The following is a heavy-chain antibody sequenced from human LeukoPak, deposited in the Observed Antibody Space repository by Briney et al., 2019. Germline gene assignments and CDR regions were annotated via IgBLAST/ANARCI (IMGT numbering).Heavy chain of an antibody. D-gene: IGHD2-2*01. V-gene: IGHV1-18*01. Sequence: ASVKVSCKAFGYTFNNYGITWVRQAPGQGLEWMGWISAYNGNTNYAQKIQGRVTLTTDTSTNTAYMELRSLRFDDTAVYYCARGYSSSSSDYWGQGTLVTVSS. J-gene: IGHJ4*02. CDR1: GYTFNNYG. CDR3: ARGYSSSSSDY. CDR2: ISAYNGNT.